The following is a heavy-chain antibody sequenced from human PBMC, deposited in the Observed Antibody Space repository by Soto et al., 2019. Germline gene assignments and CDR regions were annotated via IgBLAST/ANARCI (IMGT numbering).Heavy chain of an antibody. CDR2: IFYSGST. CDR3: ERQPTTGDTDLWFDP. CDR1: GGSISTSRSY. J-gene: IGHJ5*02. V-gene: IGHV4-39*01. Sequence: SETLSLTCSVSGGSISTSRSYWAWIRQPPGKGLEWLANIFYSGSTFYNPSLASRVSVSVDTSKNEFSLKLRSVTAADTAVYYCERQPTTGDTDLWFDPWGQGTLVNVSS. D-gene: IGHD2-21*01.